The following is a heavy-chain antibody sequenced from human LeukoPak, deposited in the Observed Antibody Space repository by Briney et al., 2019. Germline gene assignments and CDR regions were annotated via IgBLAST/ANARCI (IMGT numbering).Heavy chain of an antibody. CDR2: ISAYNGNT. CDR3: ARDYTSAEWLGFAFDV. Sequence: ASVKVSCKASGYTFTSYGISWVRQAPGQGLEWMGWISAYNGNTNYAQKLQGRVTMTTDTSTRTAYMELRSLRYDDTAVYYCARDYTSAEWLGFAFDVWGQGTLLSVSS. J-gene: IGHJ3*01. D-gene: IGHD6-19*01. V-gene: IGHV1-18*01. CDR1: GYTFTSYG.